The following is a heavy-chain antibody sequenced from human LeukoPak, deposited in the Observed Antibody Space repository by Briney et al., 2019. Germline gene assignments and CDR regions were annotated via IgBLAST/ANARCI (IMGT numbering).Heavy chain of an antibody. V-gene: IGHV1-69*13. CDR2: IIPIFGTA. D-gene: IGHD2-2*01. Sequence: SVKVSCKASGGTFSSYAISWVRQAPGQGLEWMGGIIPIFGTANYAQKFQGRVTITADESTSTAYMELSSLRSEDTAVYYCARDRGYCSSTSCQRDAFDIWGQGTMVTVSS. CDR3: ARDRGYCSSTSCQRDAFDI. J-gene: IGHJ3*02. CDR1: GGTFSSYA.